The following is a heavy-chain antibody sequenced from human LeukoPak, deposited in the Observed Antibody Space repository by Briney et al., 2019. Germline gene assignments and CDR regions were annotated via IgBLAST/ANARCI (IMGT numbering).Heavy chain of an antibody. D-gene: IGHD6-13*01. Sequence: GSLRLSCAASGFTFSSYSMNWVRQPPGKGLEWIGEINHSGSTNYNPSLKSRVTISVDTSKNQFSLKLSSVTAADTAVYYCARAVRYSGSWFDYWGQGTLVTVSS. CDR1: GFTFSSYS. J-gene: IGHJ4*02. CDR2: INHSGST. V-gene: IGHV4-34*01. CDR3: ARAVRYSGSWFDY.